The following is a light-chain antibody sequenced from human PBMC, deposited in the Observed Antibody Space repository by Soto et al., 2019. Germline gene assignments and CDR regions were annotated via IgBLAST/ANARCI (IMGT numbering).Light chain of an antibody. CDR2: EVS. Sequence: QSALTQPASVSGSPGQSITISCTGTSSDVGSYNLVSWYQHPGKAPKLMIYEVSKRPSGVSNRFSGSKSGNTASLTISGLQAEDEADYYCCSYAGSSTMVFGGGTKLTVL. CDR3: CSYAGSSTMV. V-gene: IGLV2-23*02. J-gene: IGLJ2*01. CDR1: SSDVGSYNL.